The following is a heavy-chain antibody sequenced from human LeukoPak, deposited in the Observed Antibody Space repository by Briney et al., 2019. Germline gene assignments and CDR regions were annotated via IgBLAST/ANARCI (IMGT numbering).Heavy chain of an antibody. CDR1: GFTFSKYG. CDR3: ATGAYCDH. V-gene: IGHV3-23*01. J-gene: IGHJ4*02. CDR2: ISDTGDST. Sequence: GGSLRLSCAASGFTFSKYGMTWVRQAPGKGLEWVSTISDTGDSTYYADSVKGRFTISRDNSENTLYLQMNGLRAEDTAIYFCATGAYCDHWGQGTLVTVSS.